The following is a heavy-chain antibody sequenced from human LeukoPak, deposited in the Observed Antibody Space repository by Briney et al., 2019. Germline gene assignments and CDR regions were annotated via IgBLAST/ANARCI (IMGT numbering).Heavy chain of an antibody. D-gene: IGHD3-10*01. CDR2: IYSGGST. V-gene: IGHV3-53*04. Sequence: GGSLRLSCAASGFTVSSNYMSWVRQAPGKGLEWVSVIYSGGSTYYADSVKGRFTISRHNSKNTLYLQMNSLRAEDTAVYYCARSRYYYGSGRADNAFDIWGQGTMVTVSS. CDR1: GFTVSSNY. CDR3: ARSRYYYGSGRADNAFDI. J-gene: IGHJ3*02.